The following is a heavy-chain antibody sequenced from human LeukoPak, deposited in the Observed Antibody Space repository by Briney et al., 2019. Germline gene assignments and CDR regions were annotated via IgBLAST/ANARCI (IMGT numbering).Heavy chain of an antibody. V-gene: IGHV4-39*07. Sequence: SETLSLTCTVSGGSISSSSYYWSWIRQPPGKGLEWIGEINHSGSTNYNPSLKSRVTISVDTSKNQLSLKLSSVTAADTAVYYCARGSIAVAGTQVYWFDPWGQGTLVTVSS. J-gene: IGHJ5*02. CDR1: GGSISSSSYY. D-gene: IGHD6-19*01. CDR2: INHSGST. CDR3: ARGSIAVAGTQVYWFDP.